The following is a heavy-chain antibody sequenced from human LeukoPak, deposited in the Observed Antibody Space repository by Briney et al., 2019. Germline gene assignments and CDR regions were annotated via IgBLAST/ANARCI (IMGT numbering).Heavy chain of an antibody. CDR2: ISAYNGNT. Sequence: WASVKVSCKASGYTFTSYGISWVRQAPGQGLEWMGWISAYNGNTNYAQKLQGRVTMTTDTSTSTAYMELRSLRSDDTAVYYCARERGKLRYFDWPHYYYGMDVWGKGTTVTVSS. J-gene: IGHJ6*04. V-gene: IGHV1-18*04. CDR3: ARERGKLRYFDWPHYYYGMDV. CDR1: GYTFTSYG. D-gene: IGHD3-9*01.